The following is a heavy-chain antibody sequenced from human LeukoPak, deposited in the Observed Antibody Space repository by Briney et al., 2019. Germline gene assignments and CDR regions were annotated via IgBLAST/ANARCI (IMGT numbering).Heavy chain of an antibody. CDR3: ARVGMVGYDSNWFDH. CDR2: IYYSGST. CDR1: GGSISSYY. J-gene: IGHJ5*02. V-gene: IGHV4-59*01. D-gene: IGHD5-12*01. Sequence: SETLSLTCTVSGGSISSYYWSWIRQPPGKGLEWIGYIYYSGSTNYNPSLKSRVTISVDTSKNQFSLKLSSVTAADTAVYYCARVGMVGYDSNWFDHWGQGTLVTVSS.